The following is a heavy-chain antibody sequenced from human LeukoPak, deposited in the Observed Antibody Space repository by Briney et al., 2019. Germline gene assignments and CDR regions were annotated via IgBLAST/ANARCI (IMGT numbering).Heavy chain of an antibody. Sequence: SETLSLTCTVSGGSISSSSYYWGWIRQPPGKGLEWIGSIYYSGSTYYNPSLKSRVTISVDTSKNQFSLKPSSVTAADTAVYYCAREGSSSSLYYYYYMDVWGKGTTVTVSS. V-gene: IGHV4-39*07. D-gene: IGHD6-6*01. CDR2: IYYSGST. J-gene: IGHJ6*03. CDR3: AREGSSSSLYYYYYMDV. CDR1: GGSISSSSYY.